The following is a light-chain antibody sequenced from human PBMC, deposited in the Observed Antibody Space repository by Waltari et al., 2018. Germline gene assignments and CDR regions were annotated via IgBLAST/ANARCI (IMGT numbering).Light chain of an antibody. J-gene: IGKJ1*01. CDR1: QSISSY. V-gene: IGKV1-39*01. Sequence: DIQMTQSPSSLSASVGDRVTITCRASQSISSYLNWYQQKPGKAPKLLIYAASSLQSGVPSRFSGSGSGTDFTLTISSLQPEEFATYYCQQSYSTPWTFGKGTKVEIK. CDR3: QQSYSTPWT. CDR2: AAS.